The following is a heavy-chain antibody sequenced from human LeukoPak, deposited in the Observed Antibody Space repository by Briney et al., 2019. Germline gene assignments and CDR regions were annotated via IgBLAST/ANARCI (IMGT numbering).Heavy chain of an antibody. J-gene: IGHJ3*02. CDR2: ISGSGGST. Sequence: PGGSLRLSCAASGFTFSSYGMSWVRQAPGKGLEWVSAISGSGGSTYYADSVKGRFTIPRDNSKNTLYLQMNSLRAEDTAVYYCARSKRELRDAFDIWGQGTMVTVSS. CDR3: ARSKRELRDAFDI. D-gene: IGHD1-26*01. CDR1: GFTFSSYG. V-gene: IGHV3-23*01.